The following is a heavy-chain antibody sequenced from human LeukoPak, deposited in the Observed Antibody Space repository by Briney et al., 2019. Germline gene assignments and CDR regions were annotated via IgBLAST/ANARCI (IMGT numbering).Heavy chain of an antibody. V-gene: IGHV5-51*01. CDR3: ATHAPSYIGHESGSIDN. CDR1: GYSFTSYW. CDR2: INPGDSDT. Sequence: GESLQIPCKASGYSFTSYWSGWVGRMPGKGREWRGIINPGDSDTRYSTAFQGQVTISADKSISTAYPQWSSLKASDTAMYYCATHAPSYIGHESGSIDNSGQGTL. J-gene: IGHJ4*02. D-gene: IGHD2-15*01.